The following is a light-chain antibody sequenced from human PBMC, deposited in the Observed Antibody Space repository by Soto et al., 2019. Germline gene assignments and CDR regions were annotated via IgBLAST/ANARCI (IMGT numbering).Light chain of an antibody. CDR1: QSISDY. CDR2: GTS. J-gene: IGKJ1*01. Sequence: DIQMTQSPSSLYAYVGDRVSITCRASQSISDYLIWYQQKPGQAPKLLIYGTSFLQSGVPSGFSGSGSGTDFTLTISCLQSEDFATYYCQQYYSYPLTFGQGTKVDIK. CDR3: QQYYSYPLT. V-gene: IGKV1-16*01.